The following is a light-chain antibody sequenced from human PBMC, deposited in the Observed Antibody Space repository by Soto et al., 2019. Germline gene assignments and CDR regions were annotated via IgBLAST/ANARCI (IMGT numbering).Light chain of an antibody. CDR2: GVS. Sequence: EIVMTQSPATLSMSPGERATLSCRASESVSSSLAWYQQKPGQAPRLLIYGVSTRPTGIPARFSGSGSGTDFTLTISRLEPEDFAVYYCQQYGSSGTFGQGTKVDIK. V-gene: IGKV3-20*01. J-gene: IGKJ1*01. CDR1: ESVSSS. CDR3: QQYGSSGT.